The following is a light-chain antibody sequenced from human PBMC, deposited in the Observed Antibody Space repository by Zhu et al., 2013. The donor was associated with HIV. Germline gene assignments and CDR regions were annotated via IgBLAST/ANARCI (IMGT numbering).Light chain of an antibody. J-gene: IGLJ3*02. V-gene: IGLV1-44*01. CDR1: NSNIARNT. CDR3: AAWDDSLSRPFWV. CDR2: SVG. Sequence: QSMLTQPPSVSGTPGQTIIISCSGSNSNIARNTVNWYQQLPGAAPKLLMHSVGQRASGVPDRFSGSKLDTSASLAISGLQPEDEADYYCAAWDDSLSRPFWVFGGGTKLTVL.